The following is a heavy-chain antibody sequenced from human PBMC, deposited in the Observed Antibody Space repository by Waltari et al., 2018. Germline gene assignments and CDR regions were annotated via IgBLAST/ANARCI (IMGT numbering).Heavy chain of an antibody. Sequence: QVQLQQWGAGLLKPSETLSLTCAVYGGSCSGYYWSWIRKPPGKGLEWIGEINHSGSTNYNPAPKSRVTISVDTSKNQFSPKLSSVTAADTAVYYCARVGGRYCSGGSCPGDFDYWGQGTLVTVSS. CDR3: ARVGGRYCSGGSCPGDFDY. CDR1: GGSCSGYY. CDR2: INHSGST. V-gene: IGHV4-34*01. D-gene: IGHD2-15*01. J-gene: IGHJ4*02.